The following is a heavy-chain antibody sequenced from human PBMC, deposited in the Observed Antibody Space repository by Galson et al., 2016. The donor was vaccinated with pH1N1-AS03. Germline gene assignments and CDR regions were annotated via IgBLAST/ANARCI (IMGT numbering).Heavy chain of an antibody. CDR1: GYTFSTYG. V-gene: IGHV1-18*04. D-gene: IGHD2-15*01. CDR2: TSGYDDDT. J-gene: IGHJ3*02. CDR3: ARDRGFRPDTFDI. Sequence: SCKASGYTFSTYGVSWVRQAPGQGLEWMGWTSGYDDDTNYAQNVAGRVTMTTDKSTSTAYMELRSLRSDDTAVYYCARDRGFRPDTFDIWGQGTWVTVSS.